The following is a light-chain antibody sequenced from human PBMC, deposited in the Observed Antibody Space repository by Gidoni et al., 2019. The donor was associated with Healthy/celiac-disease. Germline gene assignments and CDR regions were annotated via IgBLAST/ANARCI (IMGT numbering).Light chain of an antibody. CDR2: DAS. V-gene: IGKV3-11*01. Sequence: IVLTQSPATLSLSPGERATLSCRASQSVSSYLAWYQQKPGQAPRLLIHDASNRATGIPARFSGSGAGTDCTLTISSLEPEEFAVYYCQQRSNWPPTFGQGTRLEIK. CDR1: QSVSSY. CDR3: QQRSNWPPT. J-gene: IGKJ5*01.